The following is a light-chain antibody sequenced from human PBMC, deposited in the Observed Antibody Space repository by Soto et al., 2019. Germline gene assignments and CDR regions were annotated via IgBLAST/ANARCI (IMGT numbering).Light chain of an antibody. CDR1: QSVLYSSNNKNY. CDR3: HQYYSVPLT. CDR2: WAS. J-gene: IGKJ4*01. Sequence: DIVMTQSPDSLAVSLGERATINCKSSQSVLYSSNNKNYLAWYQQKPGQPPKLLIYWASTRESGVPDRFSGSGSGTDFTLTISSLQAEDVAVYYSHQYYSVPLTFGGGTKVEIK. V-gene: IGKV4-1*01.